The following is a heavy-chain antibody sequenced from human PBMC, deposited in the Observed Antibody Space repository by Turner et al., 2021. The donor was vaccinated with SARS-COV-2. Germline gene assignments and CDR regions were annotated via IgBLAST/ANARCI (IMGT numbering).Heavy chain of an antibody. V-gene: IGHV3-7*03. CDR3: ARALLEDSSVGFDI. CDR2: IKEDGSEK. J-gene: IGHJ3*02. D-gene: IGHD3-3*01. CDR1: GFTFSSYW. Sequence: EVQLVESGGCLAQPGGSLRLSCAASGFTFSSYWMSWVRQAPGKVLEWVANIKEDGSEKYYVNSVKGRFTISRDNAKNSLYVQMNSLRAEDTAVYYCARALLEDSSVGFDIWGQGTMVTISS.